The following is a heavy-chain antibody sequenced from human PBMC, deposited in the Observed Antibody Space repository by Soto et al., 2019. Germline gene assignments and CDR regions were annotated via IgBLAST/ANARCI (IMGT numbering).Heavy chain of an antibody. J-gene: IGHJ4*02. CDR2: IYYSGST. Sequence: PSETLSLTCTVAGGSISSSSYYWGWIRQPPGKGLEWIGSIYYSGSTYYNPSLKSRVTISVDTSKNQFSLKLSSVTAADTAVYYCATSPPPLGNYYFDYWGQGTLVTVSS. D-gene: IGHD1-26*01. CDR1: GGSISSSSYY. CDR3: ATSPPPLGNYYFDY. V-gene: IGHV4-39*01.